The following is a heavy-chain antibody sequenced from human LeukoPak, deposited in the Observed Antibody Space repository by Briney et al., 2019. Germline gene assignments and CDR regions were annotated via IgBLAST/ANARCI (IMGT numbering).Heavy chain of an antibody. D-gene: IGHD6-13*01. CDR2: IYYSGST. CDR3: ARDLEGSNSC. Sequence: PSETLSLTCTVSGGSISSSSYYWGWIRQPPGKGLEWIGSIYYSGSTYYNPSLKSRVTISVDTSKNQFSLSLTSVTSADTAVYYCARDLEGSNSCWGQGTLVTVSS. J-gene: IGHJ4*02. V-gene: IGHV4-39*07. CDR1: GGSISSSSYY.